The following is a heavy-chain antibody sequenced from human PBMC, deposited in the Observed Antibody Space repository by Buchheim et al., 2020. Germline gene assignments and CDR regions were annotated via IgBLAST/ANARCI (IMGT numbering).Heavy chain of an antibody. CDR3: AKDSGRIAAAGTKVGSTVVYFDY. CDR2: ISGSGGST. D-gene: IGHD6-13*01. CDR1: GFTFSSYA. V-gene: IGHV3-23*01. Sequence: EVQLLESGGGLVQPGGSLRLSCAASGFTFSSYAMSWVRQAPGKGLEWVSAISGSGGSTYYADSVKGRFTISRDNSKNTLYLQMNSLRAEDTAVYYCAKDSGRIAAAGTKVGSTVVYFDYWGQGTL. J-gene: IGHJ4*02.